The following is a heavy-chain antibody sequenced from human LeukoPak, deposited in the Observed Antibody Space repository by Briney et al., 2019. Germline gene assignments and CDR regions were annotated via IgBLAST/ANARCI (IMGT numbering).Heavy chain of an antibody. CDR1: GFTFSSYW. D-gene: IGHD6-13*01. V-gene: IGHV3-7*01. CDR2: IKQDGSEK. Sequence: PGGSLRLSCAASGFTFSSYWMSWVRQAPGKGLEWVANIKQDGSEKYYVDSVKGRFTISRDNAKNSLYLQMNSLRAEDTAVYYCAGLAAAAVYYYYYYGMDVWGQGTTVTVSS. CDR3: AGLAAAAVYYYYYYGMDV. J-gene: IGHJ6*02.